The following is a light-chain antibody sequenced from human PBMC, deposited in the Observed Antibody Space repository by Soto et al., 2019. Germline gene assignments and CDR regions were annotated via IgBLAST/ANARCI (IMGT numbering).Light chain of an antibody. CDR2: WAS. Sequence: DIVMTQSPEYLAVSLGERATINCKSSQNVLYSSNNKNLIAWYQQKPGQPHKLLIYWASTREAGVPDRFSGSGSGRDCTLTISSLQAEDVAVYYCKQYYSPPRYTFGQGTRLEIK. J-gene: IGKJ2*01. CDR3: KQYYSPPRYT. V-gene: IGKV4-1*01. CDR1: QNVLYSSNNKNL.